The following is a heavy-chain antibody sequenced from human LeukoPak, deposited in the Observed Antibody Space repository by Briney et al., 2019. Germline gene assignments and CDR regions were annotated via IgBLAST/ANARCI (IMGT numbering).Heavy chain of an antibody. D-gene: IGHD5-18*01. J-gene: IGHJ4*02. CDR1: GGTFSSYA. CDR3: ARDLTMDTAMIY. Sequence: SVKVSCKASGGTFSSYAISWVRQAPGQGLEWMGGIIPIFGTANYAQKFQGRVTITADESTSTAYMELSSLRSEDTAVYYCARDLTMDTAMIYWGREPWSPSPQ. CDR2: IIPIFGTA. V-gene: IGHV1-69*13.